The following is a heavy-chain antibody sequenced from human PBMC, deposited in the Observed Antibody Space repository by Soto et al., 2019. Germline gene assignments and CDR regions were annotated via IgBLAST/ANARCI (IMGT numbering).Heavy chain of an antibody. CDR1: GFSFSSYG. D-gene: IGHD1-1*01. CDR2: IWHDGSNK. CDR3: AADVYGTVTHPDY. J-gene: IGHJ4*02. Sequence: GGSLRLSCAASGFSFSSYGMHWARQAPGRGLEWMAVIWHDGSNKFYADSVKGRFTISRDNSENTLYMQMNSLRAEDTAVYYSAADVYGTVTHPDYLGPGALVTVSS. V-gene: IGHV3-33*01.